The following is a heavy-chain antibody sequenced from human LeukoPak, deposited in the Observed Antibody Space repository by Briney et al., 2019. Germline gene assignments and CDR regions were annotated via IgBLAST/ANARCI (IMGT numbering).Heavy chain of an antibody. Sequence: SETLSLTCTVSGGSISSGGYYWRWIRQHPGKRLEWIGYIYYSGSTYYNPSLKSRVTISVDTSKNQFSLKLSSVTAADTAVYYCARVEVFAFDIWGQGTMVTVSS. CDR3: ARVEVFAFDI. J-gene: IGHJ3*02. V-gene: IGHV4-31*03. D-gene: IGHD1-1*01. CDR1: GGSISSGGYY. CDR2: IYYSGST.